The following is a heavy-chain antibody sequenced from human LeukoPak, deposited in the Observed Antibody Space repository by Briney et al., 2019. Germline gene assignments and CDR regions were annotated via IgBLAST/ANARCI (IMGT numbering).Heavy chain of an antibody. Sequence: SETLSLTCAVYGGSFSGYYWSWIRQPPGKGLEWIGEINHSGSTNYNPSLKSRVTISVDTPKNQFSLKLSSVAAADTAVYYCARGRDITYDSSGYYGMDVWGQGTTVTVSS. CDR3: ARGRDITYDSSGYYGMDV. CDR1: GGSFSGYY. V-gene: IGHV4-34*01. CDR2: INHSGST. J-gene: IGHJ6*02. D-gene: IGHD3-22*01.